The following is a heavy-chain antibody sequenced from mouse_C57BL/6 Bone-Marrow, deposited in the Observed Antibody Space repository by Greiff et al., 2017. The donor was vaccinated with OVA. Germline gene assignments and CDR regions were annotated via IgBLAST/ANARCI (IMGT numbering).Heavy chain of an antibody. CDR2: IDPENGDT. Sequence: EVKLQQSGAELVRPGASVKLSCTASGFNIKDDYMHWVKQRPEQGLEWIGWIDPENGDTEYASKFQGKATITADTSSNTAYLQLSSLTSEDTAVYYCARSEGNSGTRFAYWGQGTLVTVSA. V-gene: IGHV14-4*01. D-gene: IGHD4-1*01. J-gene: IGHJ3*01. CDR1: GFNIKDDY. CDR3: ARSEGNSGTRFAY.